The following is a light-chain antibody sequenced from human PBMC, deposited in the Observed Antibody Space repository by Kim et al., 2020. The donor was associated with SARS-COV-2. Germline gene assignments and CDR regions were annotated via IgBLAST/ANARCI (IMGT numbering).Light chain of an antibody. Sequence: ELTQPSSVSGSPGQSITISCSGRSSIDGSNYVFWYQRLPGTAPKLLIYRDDKRPAGVSDRFSGSKSGTPASLAITGLRSEDEAEYYCRSWDDTLTGRVFGGGTKVTVL. CDR1: SSIDGSNY. CDR3: RSWDDTLTGRV. V-gene: IGLV1-47*01. J-gene: IGLJ1*01. CDR2: RDD.